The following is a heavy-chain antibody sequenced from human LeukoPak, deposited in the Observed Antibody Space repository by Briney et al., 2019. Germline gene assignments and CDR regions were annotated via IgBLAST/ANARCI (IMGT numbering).Heavy chain of an antibody. CDR1: GGSFSGYY. Sequence: SETLSLTCAVYGGSFSGYYWSWIRQPPGKGLESIGEIDHSGSTNYIPSLKSRVTISVDTSKNQFSLKLSSVTAADTAVYYCAAKSAHYSDSSGYYLNWFDSWRQVTLVTVSS. CDR2: IDHSGST. D-gene: IGHD3-22*01. CDR3: AAKSAHYSDSSGYYLNWFDS. V-gene: IGHV4-34*01. J-gene: IGHJ5*01.